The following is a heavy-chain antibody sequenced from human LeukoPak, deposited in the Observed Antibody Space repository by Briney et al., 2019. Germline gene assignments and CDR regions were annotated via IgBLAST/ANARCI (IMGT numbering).Heavy chain of an antibody. CDR1: GYTFTSYG. Sequence: ASVKISCKASGYTFTSYGISWVRQAPGQGLEWMGWISAYNGNTNYAQKLQGRVTMTTDTSTSTAYMELRSLRSDDTAVYYCARDHTITSSSWYARDWFGPWGQGTLVTVSS. CDR3: ARDHTITSSSWYARDWFGP. V-gene: IGHV1-18*01. D-gene: IGHD6-13*01. CDR2: ISAYNGNT. J-gene: IGHJ5*02.